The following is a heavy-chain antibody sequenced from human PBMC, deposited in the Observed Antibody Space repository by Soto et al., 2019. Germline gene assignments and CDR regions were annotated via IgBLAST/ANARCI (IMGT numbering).Heavy chain of an antibody. D-gene: IGHD3-16*02. CDR1: GFTFSNAW. Sequence: EVQLVESGGGLVKPGGSLRLSCAASGFTFSNAWMNWVRQAPGKGLEWVGRIKSKTDGGTTDYAAPVKGRFTISRDDSKNTLDLQMNSLKTEDTAVYYCTTDPIMGELSLLDYYYYYGMDVWGPGTTVTVSS. CDR2: IKSKTDGGTT. J-gene: IGHJ6*02. V-gene: IGHV3-15*07. CDR3: TTDPIMGELSLLDYYYYYGMDV.